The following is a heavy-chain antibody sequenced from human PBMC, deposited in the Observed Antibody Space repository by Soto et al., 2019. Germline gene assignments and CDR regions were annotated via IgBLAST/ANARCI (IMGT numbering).Heavy chain of an antibody. Sequence: GSLRLSCAASCFTFSSHAMSWVRQSPAKGLEWVSAISGSGRSTYYADSVKGRFTISRDNSKNTVYLQMNSLRAEDTAVYYCAKDQGVSGAYSYGYDYWGLGTLVTVSS. CDR3: AKDQGVSGAYSYGYDY. V-gene: IGHV3-23*01. CDR2: ISGSGRST. J-gene: IGHJ4*02. D-gene: IGHD5-18*01. CDR1: CFTFSSHA.